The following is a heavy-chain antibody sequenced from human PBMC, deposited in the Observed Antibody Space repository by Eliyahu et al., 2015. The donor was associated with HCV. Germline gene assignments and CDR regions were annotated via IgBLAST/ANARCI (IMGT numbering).Heavy chain of an antibody. J-gene: IGHJ6*02. CDR1: GFTFSSYG. D-gene: IGHD6-6*01. CDR3: ARVMYSSSTKGSMGYYYYYGMDV. V-gene: IGHV3-33*08. Sequence: QVQLVESGGGVVQPGRSLRLSCAASGFTFSSYGMXGVXRAPGKGLEGVAVIWXDGSNKYYADSVKGRFTISRDNSKNTLYLQMNSLRAEDTAVYYCARVMYSSSTKGSMGYYYYYGMDVWGQGTTVTVSS. CDR2: IWXDGSNK.